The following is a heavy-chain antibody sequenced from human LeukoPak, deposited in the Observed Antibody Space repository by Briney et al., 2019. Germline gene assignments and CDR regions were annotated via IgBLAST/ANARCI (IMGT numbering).Heavy chain of an antibody. D-gene: IGHD2-2*01. CDR2: IKSETDGGTI. CDR3: TTLLGVVPATGY. J-gene: IGHJ4*02. CDR1: GFTFTNAW. Sequence: GGSLRLSCAASGFTFTNAWMNWVRQAPGKGLEWVGRIKSETDGGTIDYAAPVKGRFTISRDDSKTTLYLQMNSLETEDTAVYYCTTLLGVVPATGYWGKGTLVTVPS. V-gene: IGHV3-15*01.